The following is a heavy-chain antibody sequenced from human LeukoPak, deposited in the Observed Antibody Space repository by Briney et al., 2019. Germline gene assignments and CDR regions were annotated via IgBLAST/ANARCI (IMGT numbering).Heavy chain of an antibody. CDR3: AKDGRDSSDWYRNYYDY. CDR1: GFTFSSYW. V-gene: IGHV3-7*03. Sequence: GGSLRLSCAASGFTFSSYWMSWVRQAPGKGLEWVANIKQDGSEENFVDSVKGRFTISRDNSKSTLYLQMNSLRAEDTAVYYCAKDGRDSSDWYRNYYDYWGQGTLVTVSS. CDR2: IKQDGSEE. J-gene: IGHJ4*02. D-gene: IGHD6-19*01.